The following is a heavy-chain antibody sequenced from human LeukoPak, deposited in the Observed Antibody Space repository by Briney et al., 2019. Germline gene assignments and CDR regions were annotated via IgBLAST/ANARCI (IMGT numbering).Heavy chain of an antibody. CDR2: ISGSGDGT. CDR3: AKDRTVGASYWYFDL. J-gene: IGHJ2*01. V-gene: IGHV3-23*01. D-gene: IGHD1-26*01. CDR1: GFTFSNYA. Sequence: GGSLRLSCAASGFTFSNYAMSWVRQAPGKGLEWVSAISGSGDGTYYADSVKGRFTISRDSSRNTLFLHMNTLRAEDTAIYYCAKDRTVGASYWYFDLWGRGTLVTVSS.